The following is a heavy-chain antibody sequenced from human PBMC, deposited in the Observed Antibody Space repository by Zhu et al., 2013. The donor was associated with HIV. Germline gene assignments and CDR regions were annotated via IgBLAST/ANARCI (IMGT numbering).Heavy chain of an antibody. CDR2: IFVVFGTA. Sequence: QVQLVQSGAEVKQPGSSVKVSCKASGGTFSASVINWVRQTPGQGLEWMGGIFVVFGTANYAQKFQDRVTIAADESTSTAHMEVSSLRSEDTAVYYCARSAIVVVVAATRDYYYYGMDVWGQGTTVTVSS. V-gene: IGHV1-69*01. D-gene: IGHD2-15*01. CDR3: ARSAIVVVVAATRDYYYYGMDV. J-gene: IGHJ6*02. CDR1: GGTFSASV.